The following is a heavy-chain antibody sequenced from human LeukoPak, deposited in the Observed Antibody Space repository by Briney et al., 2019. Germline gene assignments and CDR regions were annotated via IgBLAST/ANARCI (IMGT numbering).Heavy chain of an antibody. CDR1: GFTFSNAW. J-gene: IGHJ4*02. CDR2: IKSKTDGGTT. CDR3: TTWDIVVGSTVAAYDFWSGYYTGRADY. D-gene: IGHD3-3*01. Sequence: GGSLRLSCAASGFTFSNAWMSWVRQAPGKGLEWVVRIKSKTDGGTTDYAAPVKGRFTISRDDSKNTLYLQMNSLKTEDTAVYYCTTWDIVVGSTVAAYDFWSGYYTGRADYWGQGTLVTVSS. V-gene: IGHV3-15*01.